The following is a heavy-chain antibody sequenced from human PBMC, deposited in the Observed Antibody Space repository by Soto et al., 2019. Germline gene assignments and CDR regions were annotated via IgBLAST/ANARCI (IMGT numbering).Heavy chain of an antibody. D-gene: IGHD3-10*01. CDR3: ARGSTDSYPGSRIFDF. Sequence: EVQLLESGGDLIQPGGSLRLSCVASGFTFGSRAMSWVRQAPGEGLEWVSTITDSGGDAKYADSVRGRVTISRDNSKNTRYLQMSSLRAEDSAVYYCARGSTDSYPGSRIFDFWGRGSLVTVSS. CDR1: GFTFGSRA. J-gene: IGHJ4*02. V-gene: IGHV3-23*01. CDR2: ITDSGGDA.